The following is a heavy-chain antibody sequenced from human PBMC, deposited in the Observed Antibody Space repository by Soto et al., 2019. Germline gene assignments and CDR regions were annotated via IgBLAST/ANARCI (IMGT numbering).Heavy chain of an antibody. J-gene: IGHJ4*02. CDR3: ARDRDLITGLSPPLFDY. D-gene: IGHD1-20*01. CDR2: ISSSSSYT. CDR1: GFTFSDYY. Sequence: GGSLRLSCAASGFTFSDYYMSWIRQAPGKGLEWVSSISSSSSYTNYADSVKGRFTISRDNAKNSLYLQMNSLRAEDTAVYYCARDRDLITGLSPPLFDYWGQGTLVTVSS. V-gene: IGHV3-11*06.